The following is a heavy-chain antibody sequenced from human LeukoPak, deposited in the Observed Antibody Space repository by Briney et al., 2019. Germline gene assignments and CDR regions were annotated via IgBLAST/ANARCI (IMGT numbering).Heavy chain of an antibody. CDR2: INHSGST. CDR3: ARGDGSYPYYFDY. V-gene: IGHV4-34*01. D-gene: IGHD1-26*01. CDR1: GGSSSGYY. J-gene: IGHJ4*02. Sequence: SETLSLTCAVYGGSSSGYYWSWIRQPPGKGLEWIGEINHSGSTNYNPSLKSRVTISVDTSKNQFSLKLSSVTAADTAVYYCARGDGSYPYYFDYWGQGTLVTVSS.